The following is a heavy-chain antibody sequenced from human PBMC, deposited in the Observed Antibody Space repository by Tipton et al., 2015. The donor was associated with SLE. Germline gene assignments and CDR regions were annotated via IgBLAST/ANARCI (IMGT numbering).Heavy chain of an antibody. CDR2: INPSDGST. D-gene: IGHD3-10*01. V-gene: IGHV1-46*01. CDR1: GYTVTRYY. CDR3: VRSGMDLYFDQ. J-gene: IGHJ4*02. Sequence: QVQLVQSGAEVKKPGASVKVSCKASGYTVTRYYMHWVRQAPGQGLEWMGIINPSDGSTTYARRFQGRVTMTRDTSTNTVYMELSSLRSDDTAVYYCVRSGMDLYFDQWGQGTLVTVSS.